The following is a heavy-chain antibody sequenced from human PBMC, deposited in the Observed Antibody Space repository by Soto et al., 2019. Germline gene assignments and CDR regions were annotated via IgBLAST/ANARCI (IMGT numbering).Heavy chain of an antibody. J-gene: IGHJ4*02. V-gene: IGHV3-74*01. CDR3: ARDLGGYASH. CDR1: GFTFSNYW. Sequence: EVQLVESGGGLVQPGGSLRLSCAASGFTFSNYWMHWVRQAPGKGPVWVSRINTDGSTTNYADSVKGRFPISSDNAKNTLYLQTSSLAAEDTAVYYCARDLGGYASHWGQGTLVTVSS. CDR2: INTDGSTT. D-gene: IGHD3-16*01.